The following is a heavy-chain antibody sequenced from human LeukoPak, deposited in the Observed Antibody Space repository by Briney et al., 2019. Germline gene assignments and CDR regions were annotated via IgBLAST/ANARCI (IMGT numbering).Heavy chain of an antibody. CDR2: LRVGGGSI. J-gene: IGHJ4*02. CDR3: AKVSGYCTNGVCYTHDY. CDR1: GFTFNSYA. D-gene: IGHD2-8*01. Sequence: GGSLRLSCAASGFTFNSYAMSWVRQAPGKGREWVSALRVGGGSIYYADSVKGRFTISRDNSKTTLYLQMNSLRAEDTAVHYCAKVSGYCTNGVCYTHDYWGQGTLVTVSS. V-gene: IGHV3-23*01.